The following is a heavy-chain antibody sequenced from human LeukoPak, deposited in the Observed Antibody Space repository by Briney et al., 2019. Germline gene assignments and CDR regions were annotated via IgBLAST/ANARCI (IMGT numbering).Heavy chain of an antibody. CDR1: GFTFSSYA. J-gene: IGHJ4*02. Sequence: PGGSLRLSCAASGFTFSSYAMNWVRQAPGKGLEWVSAISGSGGSTYYADSVKGRFAISRDNSKNTLYLQMNSLRAEDTAVYYCADFWSGYYTMAYWGQGTLVTVSS. D-gene: IGHD3-3*01. CDR2: ISGSGGST. V-gene: IGHV3-23*01. CDR3: ADFWSGYYTMAY.